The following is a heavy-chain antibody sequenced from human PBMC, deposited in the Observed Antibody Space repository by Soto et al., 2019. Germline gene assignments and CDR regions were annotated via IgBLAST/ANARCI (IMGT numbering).Heavy chain of an antibody. CDR3: ARSPRGYCSSTSCYDNPYFDY. J-gene: IGHJ4*02. Sequence: PSETLCLTCTVSGGSISSGGYYWSWIRQHPGKGLEWIGYIYYSGSTYYNPSLKSRVTISVDTSKNQFSLKLSSVTAADTAVYYCARSPRGYCSSTSCYDNPYFDYWGQGTLVTVSS. CDR1: GGSISSGGYY. D-gene: IGHD2-2*01. CDR2: IYYSGST. V-gene: IGHV4-31*03.